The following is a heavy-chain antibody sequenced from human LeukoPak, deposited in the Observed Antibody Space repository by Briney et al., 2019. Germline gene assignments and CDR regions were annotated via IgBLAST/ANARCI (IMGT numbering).Heavy chain of an antibody. V-gene: IGHV4-34*01. D-gene: IGHD1-1*01. J-gene: IGHJ6*03. CDR2: INDSRST. Sequence: PSETLSLTCAVDGGSFSGYYWSWIRQPPGKGLEWIGEINDSRSTNYNPSLKSRVTISVDTSKNQFSLKLSSVTAADTAVYYCARKPRTTGTTTHSYYYYYYMDIWGKGTTVTVSS. CDR3: ARKPRTTGTTTHSYYYYYYMDI. CDR1: GGSFSGYY.